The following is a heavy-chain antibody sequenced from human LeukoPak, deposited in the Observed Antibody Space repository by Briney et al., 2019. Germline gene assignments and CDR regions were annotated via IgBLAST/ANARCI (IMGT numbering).Heavy chain of an antibody. J-gene: IGHJ6*02. CDR3: ARDDPYYDFWSGYPRYYYGMDV. D-gene: IGHD3-3*01. Sequence: GGSLRLSCAASGFTFSSYSMNWVRQAPGKGLEWVSSISSSSSYIYYADSVKGRFTISRDNAKNSLYLQMNSLRAEDTAVYYCARDDPYYDFWSGYPRYYYGMDVWGQGTTVTVSS. V-gene: IGHV3-21*01. CDR1: GFTFSSYS. CDR2: ISSSSSYI.